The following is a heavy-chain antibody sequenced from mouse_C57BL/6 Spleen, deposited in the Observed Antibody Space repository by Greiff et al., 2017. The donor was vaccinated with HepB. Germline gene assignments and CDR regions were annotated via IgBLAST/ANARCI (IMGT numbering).Heavy chain of an antibody. D-gene: IGHD1-1*01. CDR3: ARGDYGRRVAMDY. Sequence: DVQLQESGPGLVKPSQSLSLSCSVSGYSITSCYYWYWIRQFPGNQLEWMGYISYDGSNNYNHSFKNLISITRDTSKNQFFLKLNTVTTEDTATYYCARGDYGRRVAMDYWGQGTSVTVSS. CDR2: ISYDGSN. V-gene: IGHV3-6*01. J-gene: IGHJ4*01. CDR1: GYSITSCYY.